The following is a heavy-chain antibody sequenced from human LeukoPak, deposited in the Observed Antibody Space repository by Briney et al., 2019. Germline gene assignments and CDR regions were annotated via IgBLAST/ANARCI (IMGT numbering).Heavy chain of an antibody. D-gene: IGHD3-9*01. CDR2: ISSSGSTI. J-gene: IGHJ4*02. CDR1: GFTFSSYE. CDR3: ARESTGYFRPLGY. Sequence: GGSLRLSCAASGFTFSSYEMNWVRQAPGKGLEWVSYISSSGSTIYYADSVKGRFTISRDNAKNSLYLQMNSLRAEDTAVYYCARESTGYFRPLGYWGQGTLVTVSS. V-gene: IGHV3-48*03.